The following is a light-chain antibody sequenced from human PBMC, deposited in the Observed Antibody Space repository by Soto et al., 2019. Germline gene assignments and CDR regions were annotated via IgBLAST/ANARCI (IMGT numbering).Light chain of an antibody. CDR1: SSDVVSYNF. V-gene: IGLV2-23*01. CDR3: CSYTGSNSGV. J-gene: IGLJ3*02. Sequence: QSALTQPASVSGSPGQSITISCTGLSSDVVSYNFVSWYQQHPGKAPKVLIYEGSNRPSGVSNRFSGSKSGNTASLTISGLQAEDEADYYCCSYTGSNSGVFGGGTKVTVL. CDR2: EGS.